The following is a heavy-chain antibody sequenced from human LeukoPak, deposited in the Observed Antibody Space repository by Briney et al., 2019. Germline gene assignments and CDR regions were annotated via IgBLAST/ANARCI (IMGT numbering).Heavy chain of an antibody. Sequence: SETLSLTCTVSGGSISSYYWSWIRQPAGKGLEWIGRIYTSGSTNYNPSLKSRVTMSVDTSKNQFSLKLGSVTAADTAVYYCARVKQQLVRAYYFDYWGQGTLVTVSS. V-gene: IGHV4-4*07. CDR2: IYTSGST. CDR1: GGSISSYY. CDR3: ARVKQQLVRAYYFDY. D-gene: IGHD6-13*01. J-gene: IGHJ4*02.